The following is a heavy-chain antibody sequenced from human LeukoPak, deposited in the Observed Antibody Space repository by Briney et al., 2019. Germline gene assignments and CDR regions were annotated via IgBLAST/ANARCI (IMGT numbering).Heavy chain of an antibody. D-gene: IGHD1-26*01. V-gene: IGHV3-33*06. CDR2: IWYDGSNK. Sequence: GRSLRLSCAASGFTFSSYGMHWVRQAPGKGLEWVAVIWYDGSNKYYADSVKGRFTISRDNSKNTLYLQMNSLRAEDTAVYYCAEDQDGGANVLLVYWGQGTLVTVSS. CDR3: AEDQDGGANVLLVY. J-gene: IGHJ4*02. CDR1: GFTFSSYG.